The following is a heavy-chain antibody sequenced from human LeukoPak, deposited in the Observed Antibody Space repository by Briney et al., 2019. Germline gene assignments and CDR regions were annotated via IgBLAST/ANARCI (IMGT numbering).Heavy chain of an antibody. J-gene: IGHJ4*02. V-gene: IGHV1-46*01. CDR2: ISPTGSST. CDR3: AREESGGYFDY. CDR1: GFTFTNYY. Sequence: ASVKVSCKASGFTFTNYYMHWVRQAPGQGLEGMGLISPTGSSTNYAQKFRGRVTMTRDTSTTTVYMELSSLSSEDTAVYYCAREESGGYFDYWGQGTLVTVSS. D-gene: IGHD2-8*02.